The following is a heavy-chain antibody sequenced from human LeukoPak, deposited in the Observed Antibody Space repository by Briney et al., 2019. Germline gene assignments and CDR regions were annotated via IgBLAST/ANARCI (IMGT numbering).Heavy chain of an antibody. Sequence: SETLSLTCAVYGGSFNGYYWGWIRQTPGKGLEWIGSIYYSGSTFYSPSLKSRVTISVDTSKNQFSLKLSSVTAADTAVYYCASLRERSYYARGFDYWGQGTLVTVSS. D-gene: IGHD1-26*01. V-gene: IGHV4-39*01. CDR2: IYYSGST. CDR1: GGSFNGYY. J-gene: IGHJ4*02. CDR3: ASLRERSYYARGFDY.